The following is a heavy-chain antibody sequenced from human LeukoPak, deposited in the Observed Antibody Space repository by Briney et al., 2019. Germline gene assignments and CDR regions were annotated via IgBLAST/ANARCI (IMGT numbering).Heavy chain of an antibody. CDR3: ARRGGGGSSWYAYYMDV. V-gene: IGHV1-8*03. J-gene: IGHJ6*03. D-gene: IGHD6-13*01. Sequence: ASVKVSCKASGYTFTSYDINWVRQATGQGLEWMGWMNPNSGNTGYAQKFQGRVTITRNTSISTAYMELSSLRSEDTAVYYCARRGGGGSSWYAYYMDVWGKGTTVTVSS. CDR2: MNPNSGNT. CDR1: GYTFTSYD.